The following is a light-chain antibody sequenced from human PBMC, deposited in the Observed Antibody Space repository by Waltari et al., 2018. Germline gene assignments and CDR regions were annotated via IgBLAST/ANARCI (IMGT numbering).Light chain of an antibody. CDR1: SRNVGRYNE. J-gene: IGLJ3*02. CDR3: SSYTSSSTLV. V-gene: IGLV2-14*03. Sequence: SALPQPASGSGSPGQSITISCTGASRNVGRYNEFSWYKQYQRTAPKLIIYDVSNRPSGGSNRFSGSKSGNTASLTISGLQAEDEADYYCSSYTSSSTLVFGGGTKLTVL. CDR2: DVS.